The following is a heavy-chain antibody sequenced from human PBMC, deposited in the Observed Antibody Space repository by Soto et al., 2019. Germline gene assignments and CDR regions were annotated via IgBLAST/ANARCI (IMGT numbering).Heavy chain of an antibody. J-gene: IGHJ5*02. CDR2: IYHSGST. Sequence: LSLPCAVSGGSISSGGYSWSWIRQPPGKGLEWIGYIYHSGSTYYNPSLKSRVTISVDRSKNQFSLKLSSVTAADTAVYYCARGPSFPNNWFDPWGQGTLVTVSS. V-gene: IGHV4-30-2*01. CDR1: GGSISSGGYS. D-gene: IGHD2-2*01. CDR3: ARGPSFPNNWFDP.